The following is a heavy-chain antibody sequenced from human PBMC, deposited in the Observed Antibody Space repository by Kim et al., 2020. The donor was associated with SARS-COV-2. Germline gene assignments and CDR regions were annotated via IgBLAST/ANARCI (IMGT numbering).Heavy chain of an antibody. Sequence: GGSLRLSCAASGFTFSNYWMHWVRQAPGKGLVWVSHINSDESSTSYADSVKGRFTISRDNDKNTLYLQMNSLRAEDTAVYYCARDGRDSGSYPYFDYWGQGSLVTVSS. CDR3: ARDGRDSGSYPYFDY. J-gene: IGHJ4*02. CDR1: GFTFSNYW. V-gene: IGHV3-74*01. D-gene: IGHD3-10*01. CDR2: INSDESST.